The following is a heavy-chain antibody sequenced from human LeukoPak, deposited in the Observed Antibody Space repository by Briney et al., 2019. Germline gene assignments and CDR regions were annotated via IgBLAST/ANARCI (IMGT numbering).Heavy chain of an antibody. J-gene: IGHJ5*02. CDR3: ARRLLLTDWFDP. Sequence: SETLSLTCTISGGSISSYYWSWIRQPPGKGLEWIGYVYYSGITNYNPSLKSRVTISVDTSKNQFSLKLSSVTAADTAVYYCARRLLLTDWFDPWGQGTLVTVSS. D-gene: IGHD3-10*01. V-gene: IGHV4-59*01. CDR2: VYYSGIT. CDR1: GGSISSYY.